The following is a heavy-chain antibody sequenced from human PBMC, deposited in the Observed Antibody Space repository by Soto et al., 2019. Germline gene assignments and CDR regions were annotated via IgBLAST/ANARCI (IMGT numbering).Heavy chain of an antibody. V-gene: IGHV3-30-3*01. J-gene: IGHJ4*02. CDR1: GFTFSSYA. Sequence: QVQLVESGGGVVQPGRSLRLSCAASGFTFSSYAMHWVRQAPGKGLEWVAVISYDGSNKYYADSVKGRFTISRDNSKNTLYLQMNSLRAEDTAVYYCARDPRNSSGWYVFGYWGQGTLVTVSS. CDR3: ARDPRNSSGWYVFGY. D-gene: IGHD6-19*01. CDR2: ISYDGSNK.